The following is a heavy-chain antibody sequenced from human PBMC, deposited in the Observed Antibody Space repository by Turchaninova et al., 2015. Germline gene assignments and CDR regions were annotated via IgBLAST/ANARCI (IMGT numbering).Heavy chain of an antibody. CDR1: GNFFNNYA. D-gene: IGHD3-16*01. Sequence: QVLLVQSGAAVRKPGSSVTVSCKASGNFFNNYAINWVRQAPGQGLEWMGGVIPFLGTSNSAQKFQGRVRFTADEATKTGYMELSGLTFDDTAMYYCARDGGGNFYYYMDVWGAGTAVTVSS. CDR2: VIPFLGTS. J-gene: IGHJ6*03. CDR3: ARDGGGNFYYYMDV. V-gene: IGHV1-69*11.